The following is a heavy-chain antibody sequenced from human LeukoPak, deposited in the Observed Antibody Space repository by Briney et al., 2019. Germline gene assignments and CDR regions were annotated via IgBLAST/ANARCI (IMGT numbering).Heavy chain of an antibody. Sequence: GGSLRLSCAASGFTFSRYWMNWVRQAPGKGLVWVSRIKTGGSDTAYADSVKSRFTISRDNAKDTLYLQMNSLRPEDTAVYYCAFHNSSGNFGYWGQGTLVTVSS. CDR1: GFTFSRYW. D-gene: IGHD3-22*01. CDR3: AFHNSSGNFGY. V-gene: IGHV3-74*01. CDR2: IKTGGSDT. J-gene: IGHJ4*02.